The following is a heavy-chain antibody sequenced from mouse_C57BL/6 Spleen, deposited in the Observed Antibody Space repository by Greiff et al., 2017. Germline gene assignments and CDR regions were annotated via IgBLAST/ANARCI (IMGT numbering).Heavy chain of an antibody. CDR3: ARVLGRWYFDV. CDR2: ISDGGSYT. Sequence: EVQVVESGGGLVKPGGSLKLSCAASGFTFSSYAMSWVRQTPEKRLAWVATISDGGSYTYYPDNVKGRFTISRDTAKNNLYLQMSHLKSEDKAMYYCARVLGRWYFDVWGTGTTVTVSS. V-gene: IGHV5-4*01. D-gene: IGHD4-1*01. CDR1: GFTFSSYA. J-gene: IGHJ1*03.